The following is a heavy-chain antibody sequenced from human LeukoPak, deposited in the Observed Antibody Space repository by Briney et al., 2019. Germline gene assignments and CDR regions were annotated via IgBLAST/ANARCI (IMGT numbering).Heavy chain of an antibody. J-gene: IGHJ1*01. CDR3: ATPMVRGEGAYFQH. CDR1: GYTFTSYA. Sequence: ASVKVSCKASGYTFTSYAMHWVRQAPGQGLEWMGRINPNSGGTNYAQKFQGRVTMTRDTSISTAYMELSRLRSDDTAVYYCATPMVRGEGAYFQHWGQGTLVTVSS. CDR2: INPNSGGT. V-gene: IGHV1-2*06. D-gene: IGHD3-10*01.